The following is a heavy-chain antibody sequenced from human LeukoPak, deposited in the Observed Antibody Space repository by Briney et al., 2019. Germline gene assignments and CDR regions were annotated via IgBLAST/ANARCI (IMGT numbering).Heavy chain of an antibody. Sequence: ASVKVSCKVSGYTLTELSMHWVRQAPGKGLEWMGGFDPEDGETIYAQKFQGRVTMTEDTSTDTAYMELSSLRSDDTAVYHCARDLVEGVAGYYYYYGMDVWGQGTTVTVSS. V-gene: IGHV1-24*01. CDR3: ARDLVEGVAGYYYYYGMDV. D-gene: IGHD6-19*01. CDR1: GYTLTELS. CDR2: FDPEDGET. J-gene: IGHJ6*02.